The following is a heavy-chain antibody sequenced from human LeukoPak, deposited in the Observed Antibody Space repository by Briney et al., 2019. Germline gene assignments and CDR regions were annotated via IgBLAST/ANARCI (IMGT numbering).Heavy chain of an antibody. D-gene: IGHD3-10*01. CDR1: GGSFSGYY. Sequence: SETLSLTCAVSGGSFSGYYWSWIRQPPGKGLEWIGEINHSGSTNYNPSLKSRVTISVDTSKNQFSLKLSSVTAADTAVYYCARDHGSGSYYRANPNPFDYWGQGTLVTVSS. CDR2: INHSGST. J-gene: IGHJ4*02. V-gene: IGHV4-34*01. CDR3: ARDHGSGSYYRANPNPFDY.